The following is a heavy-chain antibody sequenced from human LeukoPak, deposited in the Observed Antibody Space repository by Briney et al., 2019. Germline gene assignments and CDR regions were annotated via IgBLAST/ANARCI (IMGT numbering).Heavy chain of an antibody. Sequence: GGSLRLSCAASGFTFSSYAMSWVRQAPGKGLEWVANIKQDGSEKYYVDSVKGRFTISRDNAKNSPYLQMNSLRAEDTAVYYCARNLLNYYDSSGYESWGQGTLVTVSS. CDR1: GFTFSSYA. V-gene: IGHV3-7*01. D-gene: IGHD3-22*01. CDR3: ARNLLNYYDSSGYES. J-gene: IGHJ4*02. CDR2: IKQDGSEK.